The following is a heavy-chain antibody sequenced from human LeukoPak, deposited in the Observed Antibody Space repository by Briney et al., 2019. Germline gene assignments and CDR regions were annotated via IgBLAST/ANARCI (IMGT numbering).Heavy chain of an antibody. D-gene: IGHD4-17*01. Sequence: PGGSLRLSCAASGFTFSSYEMNWVRQAPGKGLEWVSYISGIGSTIYYADSVKGRFTISRDNAKNSLYLQMDSLRAEDTAVYYCAREFRSYSGDSRALDYWGQGTMVTVSS. CDR2: ISGIGSTI. J-gene: IGHJ4*02. V-gene: IGHV3-48*03. CDR3: AREFRSYSGDSRALDY. CDR1: GFTFSSYE.